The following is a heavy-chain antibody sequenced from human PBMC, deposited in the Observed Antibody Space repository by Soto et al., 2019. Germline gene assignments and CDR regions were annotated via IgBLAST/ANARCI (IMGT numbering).Heavy chain of an antibody. CDR2: IWYDGSNK. D-gene: IGHD3-22*01. V-gene: IGHV3-33*01. Sequence: GGSLILSCAASGFTFSRYGMHWGRQAPGKGLEWVAVIWYDGSNKYYADSVKGRFTISRDNSKNTLYLQMNSLRAEDTAVYYCARDFTDSSGSPLDYWGQGTLVTVSS. CDR3: ARDFTDSSGSPLDY. J-gene: IGHJ4*02. CDR1: GFTFSRYG.